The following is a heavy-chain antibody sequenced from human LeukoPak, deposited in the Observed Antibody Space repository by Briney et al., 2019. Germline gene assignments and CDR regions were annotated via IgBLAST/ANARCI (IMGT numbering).Heavy chain of an antibody. D-gene: IGHD3-3*01. J-gene: IGHJ4*02. V-gene: IGHV4-38-2*02. CDR1: GYSISSGYY. CDR3: AAIRFFEWTTFDY. CDR2: IYHSGST. Sequence: SETLSLTCTVSGYSISSGYYWGWIRQPPGKGLEWIGSIYHSGSTYYNPSLKSRVTIAVDTSKNQFSLKLSSVTAADTAVYYCAAIRFFEWTTFDYWGQGTLVTVSS.